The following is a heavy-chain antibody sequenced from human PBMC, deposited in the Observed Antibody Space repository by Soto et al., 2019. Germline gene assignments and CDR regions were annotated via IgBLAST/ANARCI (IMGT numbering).Heavy chain of an antibody. Sequence: QVQVVQSGDEVKKPGASVKVSCKASGYTFTNYGFSWVRQAPGQGLEWMGWISGYNGNTKYAEKFQCRVTMTTDTPTSTAHKELRSLISDDTAVYYCAREGQAPYYYYGMDVWGQGTAVTVAS. CDR3: AREGQAPYYYYGMDV. CDR1: GYTFTNYG. J-gene: IGHJ6*01. CDR2: ISGYNGNT. V-gene: IGHV1-18*01.